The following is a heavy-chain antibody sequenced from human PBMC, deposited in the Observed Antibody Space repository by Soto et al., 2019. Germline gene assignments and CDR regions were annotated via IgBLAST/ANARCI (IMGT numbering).Heavy chain of an antibody. Sequence: PSETLSLTCTVSGGSISSSSYYWGWIRQPPGKGLEWIGSIYYSGSTYYNPSLKSRVTISVGTSKNQFSLKLSSVTAADTAVYYCARPSITGTMGKGGYFDYWGQGTLVTVSS. CDR3: ARPSITGTMGKGGYFDY. J-gene: IGHJ4*02. CDR2: IYYSGST. D-gene: IGHD1-7*01. V-gene: IGHV4-39*01. CDR1: GGSISSSSYY.